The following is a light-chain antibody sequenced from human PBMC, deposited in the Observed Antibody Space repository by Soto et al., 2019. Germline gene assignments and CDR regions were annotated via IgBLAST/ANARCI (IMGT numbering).Light chain of an antibody. Sequence: DIQMTQSPSTLSASVGDTVIITCRARQNTNSWLAWYQQKAGTAPKLLIYEASKLENGGSSRFRGSGSGAAFTLTIRRLQPDDFATYYCQQYTSYSLYTFGQGTKLAIK. CDR3: QQYTSYSLYT. CDR2: EAS. CDR1: QNTNSW. V-gene: IGKV1-5*03. J-gene: IGKJ2*01.